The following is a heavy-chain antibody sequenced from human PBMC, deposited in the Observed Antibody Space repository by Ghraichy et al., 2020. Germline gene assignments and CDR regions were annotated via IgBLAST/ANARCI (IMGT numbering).Heavy chain of an antibody. Sequence: GGSLRLSCSASGFTLRNYWMHWLRQAPGKGLVWVSRIKSDGTSTIYADSVKGRFTISRDNAKNTLYLQMNSLRVEDTAVYYCAREYCSGGRCFFGTGGSHFDYWGQGNLVTVSS. CDR1: GFTLRNYW. CDR3: AREYCSGGRCFFGTGGSHFDY. J-gene: IGHJ4*02. D-gene: IGHD2-15*01. V-gene: IGHV3-74*01. CDR2: IKSDGTST.